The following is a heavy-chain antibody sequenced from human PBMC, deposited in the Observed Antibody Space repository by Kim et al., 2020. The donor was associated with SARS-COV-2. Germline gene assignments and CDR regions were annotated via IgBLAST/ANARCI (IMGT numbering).Heavy chain of an antibody. D-gene: IGHD6-13*01. J-gene: IGHJ4*02. CDR1: GFTFSSYC. CDR2: ISYDGSNK. Sequence: GGSLRLSCAASGFTFSSYCMNWVRQAPGKGLEWVAGISYDGSNKYYADSVKGRFTISRDNCKNTLYLQMNSLRAEDTAVYYCARGVLRQQLCVGYWGQGTLVTVSS. CDR3: ARGVLRQQLCVGY. V-gene: IGHV3-33*08.